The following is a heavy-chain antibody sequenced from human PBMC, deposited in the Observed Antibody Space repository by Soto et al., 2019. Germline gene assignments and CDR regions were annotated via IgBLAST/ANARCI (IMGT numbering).Heavy chain of an antibody. Sequence: EVQLAESGGGLVQPGGSLRLSCAVSGFTFSNYWMHWVRQAPGKGLVWDSRIDRDGGRTDYADSVKGRFTISRDDANNMLYVQMNSLRAEDTAVYYCARGGSGTYGDYYGLDVWGQGTTVTVSS. CDR3: ARGGSGTYGDYYGLDV. V-gene: IGHV3-74*02. CDR1: GFTFSNYW. CDR2: IDRDGGRT. D-gene: IGHD1-26*01. J-gene: IGHJ6*02.